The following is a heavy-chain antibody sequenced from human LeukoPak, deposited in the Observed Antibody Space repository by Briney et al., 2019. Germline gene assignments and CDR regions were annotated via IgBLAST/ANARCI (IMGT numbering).Heavy chain of an antibody. CDR3: AKDRDYSSSWPRYYFDY. V-gene: IGHV3-30*02. CDR1: GFTFSNYG. Sequence: GGSLGLSCAASGFTFSNYGMHWVRQAPGKGLEWVAFIRYDGSSKYYADSVKGRFTISRDNSKNTLYLQMNSLRVEDTAVYYCAKDRDYSSSWPRYYFDYWGQGTLVTVSS. D-gene: IGHD6-13*01. J-gene: IGHJ4*02. CDR2: IRYDGSSK.